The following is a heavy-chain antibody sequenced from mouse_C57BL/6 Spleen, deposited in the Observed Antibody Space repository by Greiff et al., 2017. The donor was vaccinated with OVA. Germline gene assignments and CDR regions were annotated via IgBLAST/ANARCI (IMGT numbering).Heavy chain of an antibody. CDR3: ARHNVYYCDY. V-gene: IGHV2-6-1*01. Sequence: VQRVEPGPGLVAPSQSLSITCTVSGFSLTSYGVHWVRQPPGKGLEWLVVIWSDGSKTNNSALISRLSISKVNSTSHAFLRMHSLQADDTAMYYSARHNVYYCDYWGQGTTLTVSS. CDR1: GFSLTSYG. CDR2: IWSDGSK. J-gene: IGHJ2*01. D-gene: IGHD1-2*01.